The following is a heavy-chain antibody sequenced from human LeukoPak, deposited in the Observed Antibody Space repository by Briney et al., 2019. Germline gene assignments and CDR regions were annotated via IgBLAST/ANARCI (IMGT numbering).Heavy chain of an antibody. CDR2: ISPYNDNS. D-gene: IGHD2-2*01. Sequence: GASVKVSCKASGYTFTSYAISWVRQAPGQGLEWMGWISPYNDNSKHAQKLQGRVTMTTDTSTSTAYMELRSLRSDDTAVYYCAGQTMPDSWGQGTLVTVSS. V-gene: IGHV1-18*01. J-gene: IGHJ5*01. CDR1: GYTFTSYA. CDR3: AGQTMPDS.